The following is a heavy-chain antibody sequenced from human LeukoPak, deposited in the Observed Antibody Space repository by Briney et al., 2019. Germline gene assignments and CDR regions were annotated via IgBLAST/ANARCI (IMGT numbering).Heavy chain of an antibody. D-gene: IGHD4-17*01. CDR1: GYTFTGYY. CDR3: RTDRYGDYGDYIDY. CDR2: INPNNGGT. V-gene: IGHV1-2*02. J-gene: IGHJ4*02. Sequence: ASVKVTCTASGYTFTGYYMHWVRQPPAQGDEGMGWINPNNGGTNYAQKFQGRVTMTRNTSISTAHMELSMLSSDDTAEYCCRTDRYGDYGDYIDYWGQGTLVTVSS.